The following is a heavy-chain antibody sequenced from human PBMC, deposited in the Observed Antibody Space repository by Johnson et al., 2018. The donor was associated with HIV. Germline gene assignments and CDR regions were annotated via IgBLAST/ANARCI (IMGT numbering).Heavy chain of an antibody. CDR3: ARVNGDHGAFDI. CDR1: GFTVSSNY. D-gene: IGHD4-17*01. V-gene: IGHV3-66*01. CDR2: IYSGGRT. Sequence: VQLVESGGGLVQPGGSLRLSCAVSGFTVSSNYMSWVRQAPGKGLEWVSVIYSGGRTYYSDSVKGRFTISRDNSKNTLYLQMNSLRAEDTAVYFCARVNGDHGAFDIWGQGTMVTVSS. J-gene: IGHJ3*02.